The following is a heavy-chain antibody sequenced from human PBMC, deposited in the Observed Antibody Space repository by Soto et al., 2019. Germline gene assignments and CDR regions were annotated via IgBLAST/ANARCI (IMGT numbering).Heavy chain of an antibody. J-gene: IGHJ4*02. CDR1: GFTFSDYV. D-gene: IGHD3-22*01. CDR2: TWHDGTNR. V-gene: IGHV3-33*01. CDR3: ARPYYDSSGFYSYYFDY. Sequence: QVQLVESGGGVIQPGRSLRLSCAASGFTFSDYVMYWVRQAPGKGPEWVAFTWHDGTNRYYTDSVQGRFTVSRDNSNNTLSLQMNTLRAEDTAVYHCARPYYDSSGFYSYYFDYWGQGTLVTVSS.